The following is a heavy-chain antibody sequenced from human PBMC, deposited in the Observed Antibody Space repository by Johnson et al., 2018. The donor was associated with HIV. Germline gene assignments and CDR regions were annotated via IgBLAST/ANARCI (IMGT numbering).Heavy chain of an antibody. CDR3: ARALGANDAFDI. D-gene: IGHD7-27*01. CDR1: GFTFSRYA. Sequence: QVQLVESGGGLVQPGGSLRLSCAASGFTFSRYAMHWVRQAPGKGLEWVAVISYDGSNKYYADSVKGRFTISRDNSKNTLYLQMNSLRAEDTAVYYCARALGANDAFDIWGQGTMVTVSS. J-gene: IGHJ3*02. CDR2: ISYDGSNK. V-gene: IGHV3-30-3*01.